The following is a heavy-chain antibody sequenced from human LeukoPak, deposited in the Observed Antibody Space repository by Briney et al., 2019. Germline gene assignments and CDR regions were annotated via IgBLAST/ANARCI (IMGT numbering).Heavy chain of an antibody. D-gene: IGHD3-10*01. CDR2: IYYSGST. CDR3: ARVLLWFGELSHFDY. J-gene: IGHJ4*03. CDR1: GGSISSGDYY. V-gene: IGHV4-30-4*01. Sequence: SQTLSLTCTVSGGSISSGDYYWSWIRQPPGKGLEWIGYIYYSGSTYYNPSLKSRVTISVDTSKNQFSLKLSSVTAADTAVYYCARVLLWFGELSHFDYWGQGTTVTVSS.